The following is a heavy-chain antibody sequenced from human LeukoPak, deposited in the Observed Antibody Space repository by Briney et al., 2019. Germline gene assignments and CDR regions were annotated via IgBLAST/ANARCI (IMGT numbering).Heavy chain of an antibody. Sequence: PGGSLRLSYAASGFTFNGFWMSWVRQAPGKGLEWVANIKQDGSDIYYLGSVRGRFTISRDNAMNSLYLQMNSLRAEDTAVYYCTRDALYGDPSYYYMDVWGKGTTVTVSS. CDR3: TRDALYGDPSYYYMDV. D-gene: IGHD4-17*01. CDR2: IKQDGSDI. V-gene: IGHV3-7*01. CDR1: GFTFNGFW. J-gene: IGHJ6*03.